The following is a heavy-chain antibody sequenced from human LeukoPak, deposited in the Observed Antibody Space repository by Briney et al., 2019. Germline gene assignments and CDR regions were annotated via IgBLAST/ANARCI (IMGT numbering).Heavy chain of an antibody. V-gene: IGHV4-34*01. CDR2: INHSGST. D-gene: IGHD1-14*01. CDR3: ARGRPRKGCFDY. CDR1: GGSFSGYY. J-gene: IGHJ4*02. Sequence: SETLSLTCAVYGGSFSGYYWSWIRQPPGKGLEWIGEINHSGSTNYNPSLKSRVTISVDTSKNQFSLKLSSVTAADTAVYYCARGRPRKGCFDYWGQGTLVTVSS.